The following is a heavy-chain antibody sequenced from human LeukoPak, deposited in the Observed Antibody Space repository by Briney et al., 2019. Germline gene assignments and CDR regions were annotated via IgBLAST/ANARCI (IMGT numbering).Heavy chain of an antibody. CDR2: INSYSGGT. V-gene: IGHV1-2*02. CDR3: ARATGNVPRQD. D-gene: IGHD2-2*01. Sequence: ASVTVSCAASGFTFSDYYIHWVRQAPGQGLEWMGWINSYSGGTNYAEKFQGRVAMTRDTSISTAYMELSSLRSDDTAVYYCARATGNVPRQDWGQGTLVTVSS. CDR1: GFTFSDYY. J-gene: IGHJ4*02.